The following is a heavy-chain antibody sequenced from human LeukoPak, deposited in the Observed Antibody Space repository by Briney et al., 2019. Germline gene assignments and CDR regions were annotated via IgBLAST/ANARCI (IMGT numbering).Heavy chain of an antibody. CDR3: ARGATISETGYFDF. D-gene: IGHD5-24*01. CDR2: IDHRGDT. J-gene: IGHJ4*03. CDR1: GGSFSRYY. Sequence: SETLSLTCAVSGGSFSRYYWSWIRQSPGKGLEWIAEIDHRGDTNYNPSVKSRVTISVDTSKNQFSLKVRSLSAADTAVYYCARGATISETGYFDFWGQRTLVTVSS. V-gene: IGHV4-34*01.